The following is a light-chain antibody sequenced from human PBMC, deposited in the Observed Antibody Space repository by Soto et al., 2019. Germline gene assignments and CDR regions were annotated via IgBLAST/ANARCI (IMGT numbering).Light chain of an antibody. CDR3: CSYALGSTLV. J-gene: IGLJ2*01. Sequence: QAVVTQPASVSGSSGQSITISCTGTSSDVGSYNLVSWHQHHPGKAPKLIIYEGDKRPSGVSNRFSGSKSGNTASLTISGLQAEDEADYYCCSYALGSTLVFGGGTQLTVL. CDR2: EGD. V-gene: IGLV2-23*01. CDR1: SSDVGSYNL.